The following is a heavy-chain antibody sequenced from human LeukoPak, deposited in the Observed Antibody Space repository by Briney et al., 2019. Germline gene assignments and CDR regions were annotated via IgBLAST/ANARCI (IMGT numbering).Heavy chain of an antibody. V-gene: IGHV4-61*02. Sequence: SQTLSLTCTVSGGSISSGSYYWSWIRRPAGKGLEWIGRIYTSGSTNYNPSLKSRVTISVDTSKNQFSLKLSSVTAADTAVYYCARPQGFQLLDFEYWGQGTLVTVSS. CDR3: ARPQGFQLLDFEY. CDR1: GGSISSGSYY. D-gene: IGHD2-2*01. CDR2: IYTSGST. J-gene: IGHJ4*02.